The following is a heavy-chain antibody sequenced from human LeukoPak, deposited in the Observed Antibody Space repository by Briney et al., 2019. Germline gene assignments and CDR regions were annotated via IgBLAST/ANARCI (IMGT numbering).Heavy chain of an antibody. J-gene: IGHJ4*02. D-gene: IGHD6-19*01. Sequence: SETLSLTCAVSGGSISSGSYYWSWIRQPAGQGLEWIGRIYTSGSTNYSPSLKSRVSISLDTSNNQFSLNLSSVTAADTAVYYCARDSRSSGWTYFDSWGQGTLVTVSS. CDR1: GGSISSGSYY. V-gene: IGHV4-61*02. CDR2: IYTSGST. CDR3: ARDSRSSGWTYFDS.